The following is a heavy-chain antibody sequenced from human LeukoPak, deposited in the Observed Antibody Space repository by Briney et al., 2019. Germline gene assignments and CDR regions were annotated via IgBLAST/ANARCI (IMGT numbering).Heavy chain of an antibody. V-gene: IGHV1-18*04. CDR1: GYTFTSYG. CDR3: ARVGNDILTGYSQFDP. CDR2: ISAYNGNT. Sequence: ASVKVSCKASGYTFTSYGISWVRQAPGQGLEWMGWISAYNGNTNYAQKLQGRVTMTTDTFTSTAYMELRSLRSDDTAVYYCARVGNDILTGYSQFDPWGQGTLVTVSS. J-gene: IGHJ5*02. D-gene: IGHD3-9*01.